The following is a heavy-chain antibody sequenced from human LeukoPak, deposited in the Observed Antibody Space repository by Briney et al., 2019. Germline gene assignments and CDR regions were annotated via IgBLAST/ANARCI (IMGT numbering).Heavy chain of an antibody. V-gene: IGHV3-30*02. CDR3: AKDAGDPYYFDY. CDR2: IWYGGSNK. Sequence: GGSLRLSCAASGFTFSSYGMHWVRQAPGKGLEWVAVIWYGGSNKYYADSVKGRFTISRDNSKNTLYLQMNSLRAEDTAVYYCAKDAGDPYYFDYWGQGTLVTVSS. J-gene: IGHJ4*02. CDR1: GFTFSSYG. D-gene: IGHD7-27*01.